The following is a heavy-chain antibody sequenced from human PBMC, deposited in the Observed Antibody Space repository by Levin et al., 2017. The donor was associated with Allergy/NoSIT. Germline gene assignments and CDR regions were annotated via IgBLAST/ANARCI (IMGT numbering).Heavy chain of an antibody. CDR2: VYSDGTIT. D-gene: IGHD2-2*01. Sequence: ETLSLTCAASGFTFSNYYMHWVRQAPGKGLVWVSRVYSDGTITDYADSVKGRFTISRDNARNTLYLQMNSLRAEDTAVYYCARGGCSSTSCLDNWGQGILVTVSS. CDR3: ARGGCSSTSCLDN. CDR1: GFTFSNYY. J-gene: IGHJ4*02. V-gene: IGHV3-74*01.